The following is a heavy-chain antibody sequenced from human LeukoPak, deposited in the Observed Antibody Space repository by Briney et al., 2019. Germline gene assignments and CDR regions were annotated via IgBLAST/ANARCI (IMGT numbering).Heavy chain of an antibody. Sequence: GGSLRLSCAASGFTFSGYAMTWVRQAPGKGLEWVSSINNSGTDTYYEDSVKGRFTISRDNSKNTLFLHINSLSAEDRAVYYCAAAVNTGRAEHYWGQGTLVTVSS. D-gene: IGHD4-17*01. CDR1: GFTFSGYA. CDR2: INNSGTDT. V-gene: IGHV3-23*01. CDR3: AAAVNTGRAEHY. J-gene: IGHJ4*02.